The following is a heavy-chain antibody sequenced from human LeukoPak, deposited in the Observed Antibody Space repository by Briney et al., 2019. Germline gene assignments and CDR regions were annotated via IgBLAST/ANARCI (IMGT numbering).Heavy chain of an antibody. Sequence: GASVKVSCKTSGYTFTGYCIHWVRQAPGQGLEWMGWINPNSGATNYAQKFQGRLTLTRDTSISTAYMELSRLRSDDTAVYYCARGYYETYYFDYWGQGTLVTVSS. CDR1: GYTFTGYC. D-gene: IGHD3-22*01. J-gene: IGHJ4*02. V-gene: IGHV1-2*02. CDR2: INPNSGAT. CDR3: ARGYYETYYFDY.